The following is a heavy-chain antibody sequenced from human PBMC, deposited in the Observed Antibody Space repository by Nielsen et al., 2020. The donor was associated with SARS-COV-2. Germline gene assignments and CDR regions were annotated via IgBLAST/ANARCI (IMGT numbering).Heavy chain of an antibody. Sequence: SETLSLTCTVSGGSISSGDSYWSWIRQPPGKGLEWIGYMYYSGSTYYNPSLKSRVTISVDASKNQFPLKLSSVTAADTAVYYCASLGLLWFEFDCWGQGTLVTVSS. V-gene: IGHV4-30-4*01. J-gene: IGHJ4*02. CDR3: ASLGLLWFEFDC. CDR1: GGSISSGDSY. CDR2: MYYSGST. D-gene: IGHD3-10*01.